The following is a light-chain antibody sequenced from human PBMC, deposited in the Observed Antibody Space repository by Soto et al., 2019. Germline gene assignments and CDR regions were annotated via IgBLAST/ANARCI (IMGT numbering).Light chain of an antibody. J-gene: IGKJ1*01. CDR3: QQYGSSRT. V-gene: IGKV3-20*01. CDR2: GAS. Sequence: EIVMTQSPATLSVSPGERATLSCRASQSVSSSYLAWYQQKPGQAPRLPIYGASSRATGIPDRFSGSGSGTDFTLTISRLEPEDFAVYYCQQYGSSRTFGQGTKVDIK. CDR1: QSVSSSY.